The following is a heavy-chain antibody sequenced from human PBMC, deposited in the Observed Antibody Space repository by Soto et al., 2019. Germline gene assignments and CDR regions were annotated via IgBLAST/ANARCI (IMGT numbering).Heavy chain of an antibody. CDR3: AKDPRLDILTGPFDY. J-gene: IGHJ4*02. CDR1: GFTFSSYG. Sequence: QVQLVESGGGVVQPGRSLRLSCAASGFTFSSYGMHWVRQAPGKGLEWVAVISYDGSNKYYADSVKGRFTISRDNSKKPLLLPMNRLRAEDKGVYYCAKDPRLDILTGPFDYWGQGTLVTVSS. D-gene: IGHD3-9*01. V-gene: IGHV3-30*18. CDR2: ISYDGSNK.